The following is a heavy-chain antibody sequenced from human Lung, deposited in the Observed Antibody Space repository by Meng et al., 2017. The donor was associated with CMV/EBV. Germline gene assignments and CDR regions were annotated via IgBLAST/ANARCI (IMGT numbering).Heavy chain of an antibody. CDR3: ARFVIDVEGYYGMDV. Sequence: SXTXSLXCTVSGDSISTYYWNWLRQSPGKGLEWIGYISDSGSTNYNPTLKSRVAFSLDTSKNQFSLKLSSVTAADTAVYYCARFVIDVEGYYGMDVWGQGXTVTVSS. D-gene: IGHD3-16*02. CDR2: ISDSGST. CDR1: GDSISTYY. J-gene: IGHJ6*02. V-gene: IGHV4-59*01.